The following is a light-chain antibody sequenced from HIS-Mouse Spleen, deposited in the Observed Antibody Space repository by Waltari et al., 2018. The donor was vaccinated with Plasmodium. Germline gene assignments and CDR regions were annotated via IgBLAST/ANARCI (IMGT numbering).Light chain of an antibody. Sequence: EIVMNQSPPTLSVSPGERATLSCRASPSVNSNLTWYQQKPGQAPRLLIYGASNRATGIPARFSGSGSGTEFTLTISSLQSEDVAVYYCKQYNNWSFTFGPGTKVDIK. J-gene: IGKJ3*01. V-gene: IGKV3-15*01. CDR1: PSVNSN. CDR3: KQYNNWSFT. CDR2: GAS.